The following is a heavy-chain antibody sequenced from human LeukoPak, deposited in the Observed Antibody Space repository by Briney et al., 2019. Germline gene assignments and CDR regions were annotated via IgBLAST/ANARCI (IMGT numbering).Heavy chain of an antibody. CDR2: ISSSGTAI. J-gene: IGHJ3*02. Sequence: GGSLRLSCAASGFTFSSYEMNWVRQAPGKGLEWVSYISSSGTAIYYADSVKGRFTISRDNAKNSLYLQMNSLRTEDTAVYYCARSGYRGFDAFDIWGQGTMVTVSS. CDR3: ARSGYRGFDAFDI. V-gene: IGHV3-48*03. D-gene: IGHD5-12*01. CDR1: GFTFSSYE.